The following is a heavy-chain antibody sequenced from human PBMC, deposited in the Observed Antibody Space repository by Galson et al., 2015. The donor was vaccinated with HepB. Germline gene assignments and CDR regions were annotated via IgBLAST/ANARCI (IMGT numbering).Heavy chain of an antibody. CDR2: ISWNSGSI. J-gene: IGHJ4*02. D-gene: IGHD3-10*01. CDR1: GFTFDDYA. CDR3: AKDRLVRGVTEYYFDY. V-gene: IGHV3-9*01. Sequence: SLRLSCAASGFTFDDYAMHWVRQAPGKGLEWVSGISWNSGSIGYADSVKGRFTISRDNAKNSLYLQMNSLRAEDTALYYCAKDRLVRGVTEYYFDYWGQGTLVTVSS.